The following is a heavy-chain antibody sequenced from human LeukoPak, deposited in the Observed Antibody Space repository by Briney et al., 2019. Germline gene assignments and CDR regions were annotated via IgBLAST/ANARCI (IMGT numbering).Heavy chain of an antibody. V-gene: IGHV3-7*03. Sequence: GGSLRLSCEGSGLIFSNHWMSWVRQAPGKGLEWVAYIRPDGGEKWYVDSVKGRFTVSRDNVKNSLFLQMNSLRVEDMAVYFCARGHYGLDVWGQGTTVTVSS. CDR3: ARGHYGLDV. CDR1: GLIFSNHW. J-gene: IGHJ6*02. CDR2: IRPDGGEK.